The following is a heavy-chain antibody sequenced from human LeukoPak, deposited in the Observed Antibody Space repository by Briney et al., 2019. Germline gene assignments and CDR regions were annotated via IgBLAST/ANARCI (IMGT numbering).Heavy chain of an antibody. CDR3: ARATPTAMFDY. J-gene: IGHJ4*02. Sequence: SETLSLTCTVSGGSISNYHWSWIRQPAGKGLEWIGRIYTSGSTNYNPSLKSRVTMSVDTSKNQFSLKLSSLTAADTAVYYCARATPTAMFDYWGQGTLVTVSS. CDR2: IYTSGST. V-gene: IGHV4-4*07. D-gene: IGHD5-18*01. CDR1: GGSISNYH.